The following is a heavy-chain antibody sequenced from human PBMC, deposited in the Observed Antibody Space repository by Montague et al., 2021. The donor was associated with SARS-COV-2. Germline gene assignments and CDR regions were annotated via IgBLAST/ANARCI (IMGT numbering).Heavy chain of an antibody. Sequence: SETLSLTCTVSGGSISSYYWSWIRQPPGKGLEWIGYIYYSGSTNYNPSLKSRVTISVDTSTNQFYLQLSSVTAADTAVYYCARVCRSEWLDSVPAFDIWGQGTMVTVSS. D-gene: IGHD3-9*01. CDR2: IYYSGST. J-gene: IGHJ3*02. V-gene: IGHV4-59*01. CDR3: ARVCRSEWLDSVPAFDI. CDR1: GGSISSYY.